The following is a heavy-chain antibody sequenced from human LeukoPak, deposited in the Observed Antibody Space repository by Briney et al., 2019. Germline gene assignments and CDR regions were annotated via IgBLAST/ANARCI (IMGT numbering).Heavy chain of an antibody. Sequence: GGSLRLSCAASGFTFSSYWMSWVRQAPGKGLGWGANIKQDGSEKYYVDSVRGRFTISRDNSKNTLYLQMNSLRAEDTAVYYCARDVTMIVVVSYFDYWGQGTLVTVSS. CDR1: GFTFSSYW. CDR2: IKQDGSEK. D-gene: IGHD3-22*01. V-gene: IGHV3-7*01. CDR3: ARDVTMIVVVSYFDY. J-gene: IGHJ4*02.